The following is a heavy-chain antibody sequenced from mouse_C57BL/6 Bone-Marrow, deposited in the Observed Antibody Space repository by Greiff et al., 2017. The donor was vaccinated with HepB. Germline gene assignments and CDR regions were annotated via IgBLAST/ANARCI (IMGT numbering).Heavy chain of an antibody. V-gene: IGHV14-4*01. CDR3: TTWDGKAWFAY. CDR1: GFNIKDDY. Sequence: EVQLQESGAELVRPGASVKLSCTASGFNIKDDYMHWVKQRPEQGLEWIGWIDPENGDTEYASKFQGKATITADTSSNTAYLQLSSLTSEDTAVYYCTTWDGKAWFAYWGRGTLVTVSA. J-gene: IGHJ3*01. D-gene: IGHD2-1*01. CDR2: IDPENGDT.